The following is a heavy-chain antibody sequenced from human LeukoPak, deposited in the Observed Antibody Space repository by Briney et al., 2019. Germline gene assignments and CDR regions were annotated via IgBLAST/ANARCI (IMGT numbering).Heavy chain of an antibody. CDR1: GFSFSSYA. CDR3: AKRVTHSSTWYYFDY. J-gene: IGHJ4*02. Sequence: GGSLRLSCAASGFSFSSYAMTWVRQAPGKGLEWVSVISGSGGSTYYADSVKGRFTISRDNSKNTLYLQMNSLRAEDTAVYYCAKRVTHSSTWYYFDYWGQGTLVTVSS. V-gene: IGHV3-23*01. D-gene: IGHD6-13*01. CDR2: ISGSGGST.